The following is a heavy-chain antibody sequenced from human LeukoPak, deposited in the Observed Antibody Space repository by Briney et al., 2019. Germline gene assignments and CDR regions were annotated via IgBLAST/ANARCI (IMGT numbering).Heavy chain of an antibody. Sequence: SETLSLTCAVYGGSFSGYYWSWIRQPPGKGLEWIGEINHSGSTNYNPSLESRVTISVDTSKNQFSLKLSSVTAADTAVYYCARGRRLRYFQVDNWFDPWGQGTLVTVSS. D-gene: IGHD3-9*01. CDR3: ARGRRLRYFQVDNWFDP. CDR1: GGSFSGYY. CDR2: INHSGST. J-gene: IGHJ5*02. V-gene: IGHV4-34*01.